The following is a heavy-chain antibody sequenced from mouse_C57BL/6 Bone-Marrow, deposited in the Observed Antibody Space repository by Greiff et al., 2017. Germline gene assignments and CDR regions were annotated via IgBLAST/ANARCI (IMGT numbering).Heavy chain of an antibody. V-gene: IGHV1-81*01. D-gene: IGHD2-5*01. CDR3: ARSDYSNYGFAY. J-gene: IGHJ3*01. CDR1: GYTFTSYG. CDR2: IYPRSGNT. Sequence: VQLQQSGAELARPGASVKLSCKASGYTFTSYGISWVKQRTGQGLEWIGEIYPRSGNTYYNEKFKGKATLTADKSSSTAYMELRSLTSEDSAVYFCARSDYSNYGFAYWGQGTLVTVSA.